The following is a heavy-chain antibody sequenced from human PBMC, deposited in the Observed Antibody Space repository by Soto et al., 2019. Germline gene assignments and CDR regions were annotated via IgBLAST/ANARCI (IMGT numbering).Heavy chain of an antibody. Sequence: SETLSLTCNVSGGSINSGGYYWGWIRQHPGKGLEWIGYIHYRGRTSYNPSLKSRGSISLDTSGHHFSLKLTSVTVADTAVYYCVRCRDAFGFDISGQGILVPVFS. D-gene: IGHD2-15*01. CDR2: IHYRGRT. V-gene: IGHV4-31*03. CDR1: GGSINSGGYY. J-gene: IGHJ4*02. CDR3: VRCRDAFGFDI.